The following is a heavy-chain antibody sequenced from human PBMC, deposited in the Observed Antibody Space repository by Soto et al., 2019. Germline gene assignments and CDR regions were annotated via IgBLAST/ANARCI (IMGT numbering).Heavy chain of an antibody. J-gene: IGHJ4*02. CDR1: GFTFSSYA. D-gene: IGHD6-6*01. CDR2: ISYSGGST. V-gene: IGHV3-23*01. CDR3: ARAAEKQLVRGPLDY. Sequence: PGGSLRLSCAASGFTFSSYAMSWVRQAPGKGLEWVSAISYSGGSTYYADSVKGRFTISRDNSMNTLYLQKNSLRAEDTAVYYCARAAEKQLVRGPLDYWGQGTLVTVSS.